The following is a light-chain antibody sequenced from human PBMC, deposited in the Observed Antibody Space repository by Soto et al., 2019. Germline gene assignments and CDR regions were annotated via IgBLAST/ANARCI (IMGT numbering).Light chain of an antibody. J-gene: IGLJ3*02. CDR3: ASYTSSSRV. CDR1: SSDF. Sequence: QSALTQPASVSGSPRQSITISCTGTSSDFVSWYQQYPGKAPKLIIYEVSNRPSGVSNRFSGSKSGNTASLTISGLQAEDEADYYCASYTSSSRVFGGGTKLTVL. V-gene: IGLV2-14*01. CDR2: EVS.